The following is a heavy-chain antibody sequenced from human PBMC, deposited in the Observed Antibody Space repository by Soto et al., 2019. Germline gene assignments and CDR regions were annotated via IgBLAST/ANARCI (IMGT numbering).Heavy chain of an antibody. D-gene: IGHD4-17*01. CDR3: ARDSHGALDY. Sequence: GGSLSLSCAASGFTFSSYAMHWVRQAPGKGLEWVAVISYDGSNKYYADSVKGRFTISRDNSKNTLYLQMNSLRAEDTAVYYCARDSHGALDYWGQGTLVTVSS. V-gene: IGHV3-30-3*01. CDR1: GFTFSSYA. CDR2: ISYDGSNK. J-gene: IGHJ4*02.